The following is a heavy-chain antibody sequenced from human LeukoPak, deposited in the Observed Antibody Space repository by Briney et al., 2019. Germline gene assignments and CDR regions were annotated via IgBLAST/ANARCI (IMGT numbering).Heavy chain of an antibody. D-gene: IGHD3-10*01. CDR1: GGSISSYY. CDR2: IYYSGST. Sequence: NPSETLSLTCTVSGGSISSYYWSWIRQPPGKGLEWIGYIYYSGSTNYNPSLKSRVTISVDTSKNQFSLKLSSVTAADTAVYYRARAPPKTYYYGSGSHIYGMDVWGQGTTVTVSS. V-gene: IGHV4-59*01. J-gene: IGHJ6*02. CDR3: ARAPPKTYYYGSGSHIYGMDV.